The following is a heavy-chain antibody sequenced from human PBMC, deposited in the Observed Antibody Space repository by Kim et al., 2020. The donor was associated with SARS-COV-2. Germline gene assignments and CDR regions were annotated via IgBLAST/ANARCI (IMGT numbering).Heavy chain of an antibody. CDR2: ISSSGSTI. Sequence: GGSLRLSCAASGFTFSSYEMNWVRQAPGKGLEWVSYISSSGSTIYYADSVKGRFTISRDNAKNSLYLQMNSLRAEDTAVYYCARETITIFGRGMDVWGQGTTVTVSS. J-gene: IGHJ6*02. CDR3: ARETITIFGRGMDV. V-gene: IGHV3-48*03. D-gene: IGHD3-3*01. CDR1: GFTFSSYE.